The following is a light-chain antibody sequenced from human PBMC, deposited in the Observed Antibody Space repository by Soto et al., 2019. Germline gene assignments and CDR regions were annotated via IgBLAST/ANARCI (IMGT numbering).Light chain of an antibody. CDR3: QQYHIYSWT. CDR1: QDIGTW. Sequence: DIQMSQSNYSMSAAAGTRVPLPCRASQDIGTWLAWYQQKPEKAPKLLIYRASHLASGVPSRFSASGSGTEFSLTITSLQADDVATYYCQQYHIYSWTFGQGTKVDIK. V-gene: IGKV1-5*03. CDR2: RAS. J-gene: IGKJ1*01.